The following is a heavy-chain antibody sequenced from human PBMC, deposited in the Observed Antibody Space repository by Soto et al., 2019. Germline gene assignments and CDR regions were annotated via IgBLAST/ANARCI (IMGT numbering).Heavy chain of an antibody. CDR3: ARELGYCSGGNCYMYGAFDF. J-gene: IGHJ3*01. Sequence: EVQLWESGGGLVQPGGSLRLSCAASGSTFSSYAMSWVRQAPGKGLEWVSVISGSGDSTYYGDSVKGRFTISRDNSQGTRYVQMNSLRAEDTAEYYCARELGYCSGGNCYMYGAFDFWGQGTMVPGFS. V-gene: IGHV3-23*01. D-gene: IGHD2-15*01. CDR2: ISGSGDST. CDR1: GSTFSSYA.